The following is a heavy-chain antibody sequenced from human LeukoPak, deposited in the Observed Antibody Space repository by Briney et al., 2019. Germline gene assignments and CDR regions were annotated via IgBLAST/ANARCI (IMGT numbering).Heavy chain of an antibody. Sequence: GGSLRLSCAASGFTFDDYAMHWVRQAPGKGLEWVSGISWNSGSIGYADSVKGRFTIYRDNAKNSLYLQMNSLRAEGTALYYCAKGGLYGDYKDYFDYWGQGTLVTVSS. V-gene: IGHV3-9*01. D-gene: IGHD4-17*01. CDR2: ISWNSGSI. CDR3: AKGGLYGDYKDYFDY. J-gene: IGHJ4*02. CDR1: GFTFDDYA.